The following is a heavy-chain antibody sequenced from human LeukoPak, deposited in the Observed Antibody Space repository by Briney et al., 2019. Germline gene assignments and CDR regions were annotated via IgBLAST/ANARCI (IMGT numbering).Heavy chain of an antibody. CDR2: ISSDGSGK. J-gene: IGHJ3*02. D-gene: IGHD2-21*02. CDR1: GFTFSGYG. Sequence: GGSLRLSCAASGFTFSGYGMHWVRQAPGEGLEWVAFISSDGSGKNHADSVKGRFTISRDNSKNTLYLQMNSLRADDTAVYYCAKEVADFDGFDIWGQGTMVTVSS. V-gene: IGHV3-30*18. CDR3: AKEVADFDGFDI.